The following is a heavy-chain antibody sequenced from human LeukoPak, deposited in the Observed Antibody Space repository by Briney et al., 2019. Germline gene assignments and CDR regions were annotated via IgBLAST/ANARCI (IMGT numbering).Heavy chain of an antibody. CDR1: GGSISSYY. V-gene: IGHV4-4*07. Sequence: PSETLSLTCTVSGGSISSYYWSWIRQPAGKGLEWIGRIYTSGSTNYNPSLKSRVTMSVDTSKNQFSLQLNSVTPEDTAVYYCARAKDSSKRNYYMDVWGKGTTVTVSS. D-gene: IGHD6-19*01. CDR2: IYTSGST. J-gene: IGHJ6*03. CDR3: ARAKDSSKRNYYMDV.